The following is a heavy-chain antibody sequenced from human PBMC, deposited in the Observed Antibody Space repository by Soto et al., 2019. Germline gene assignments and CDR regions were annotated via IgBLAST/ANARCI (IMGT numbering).Heavy chain of an antibody. J-gene: IGHJ3*02. D-gene: IGHD6-13*01. Sequence: QVQLQESGPGLVKPSETLSLTCTVSGDSISNYYWSWIRQPPGKGLEWIGYIYYSGRTIYNPSLKSRVTISVDTSKNQFSLKLSSVNAADTAVYYCARHLWVGSSWYLGAFDIWGQGTMVTVSS. CDR3: ARHLWVGSSWYLGAFDI. CDR1: GDSISNYY. CDR2: IYYSGRT. V-gene: IGHV4-59*08.